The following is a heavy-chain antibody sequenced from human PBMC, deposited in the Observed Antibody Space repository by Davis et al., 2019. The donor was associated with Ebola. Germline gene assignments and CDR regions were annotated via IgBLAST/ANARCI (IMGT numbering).Heavy chain of an antibody. Sequence: GESLKISCAASGFTFSSYAMSWVRQAPGKGLEWVSAISGSGGSTYYADSVKGRFTISRDNSKNTLYLQMNSLRAEDTAVYYCAKDIVATIRGYYYYGMDVWGQGTTVTVSS. D-gene: IGHD5-12*01. V-gene: IGHV3-23*01. CDR1: GFTFSSYA. CDR2: ISGSGGST. CDR3: AKDIVATIRGYYYYGMDV. J-gene: IGHJ6*02.